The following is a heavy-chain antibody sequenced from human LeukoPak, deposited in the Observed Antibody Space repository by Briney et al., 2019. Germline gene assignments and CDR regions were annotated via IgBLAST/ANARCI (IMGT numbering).Heavy chain of an antibody. D-gene: IGHD2-21*02. CDR1: GFTFSSYA. J-gene: IGHJ4*02. V-gene: IGHV3-23*01. Sequence: GGSLRLSCAASGFTFSSYAMSWVRQAPGKGLEWVSAISGSGGSTYYADSVKGRFTISRDNSKNTLYLQMNSLRAEDTAVYYCAKDSRSQRYCGGDCYSAYDYWGQGTLATVSS. CDR3: AKDSRSQRYCGGDCYSAYDY. CDR2: ISGSGGST.